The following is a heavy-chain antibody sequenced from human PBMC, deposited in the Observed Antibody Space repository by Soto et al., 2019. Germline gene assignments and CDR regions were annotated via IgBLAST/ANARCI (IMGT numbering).Heavy chain of an antibody. CDR2: IDSSGTI. J-gene: IGHJ4*02. CDR1: GFTFSDYY. CDR3: ARGSSLNYRKKGYFDY. D-gene: IGHD1-7*01. V-gene: IGHV3-11*01. Sequence: QVHLVESGGGLVKPGGSLRLSCAASGFTFSDYYMSWIRQAPGKGLEWVSYIDSSGTIYYADSVMGRFTISRDNAKNSLYLQMNSLRAEDTAVYYCARGSSLNYRKKGYFDYWGQGTLVTVSS.